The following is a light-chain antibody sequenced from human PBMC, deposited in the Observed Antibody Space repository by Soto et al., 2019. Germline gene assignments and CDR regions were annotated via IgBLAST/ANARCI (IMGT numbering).Light chain of an antibody. Sequence: EIVLTQSPATLSLSPGERATLSCRASESVSSYLVWYQQKPGQAPRLLIYDASNRATGIPARFSGRGSGTHFTLTVRSLEPEDFAVYYCQQRSNWPFTFGPGPKVEIK. CDR2: DAS. CDR3: QQRSNWPFT. CDR1: ESVSSY. V-gene: IGKV3-11*01. J-gene: IGKJ3*01.